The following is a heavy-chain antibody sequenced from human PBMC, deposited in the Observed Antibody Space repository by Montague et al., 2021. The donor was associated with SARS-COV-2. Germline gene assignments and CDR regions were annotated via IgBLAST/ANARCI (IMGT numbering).Heavy chain of an antibody. V-gene: IGHV3-11*01. CDR3: ARDAKSIVS. CDR2: IDGSGCTI. CDR1: GFTFSDYY. Sequence: SLRLSCAASGFTFSDYYMSWIRQAPGKGLEWLSYIDGSGCTIYYADSVKGRFTISRDNARNSLYLQMNSLRAEDTAVYYCARDAKSIVSWGQGTLVTVSS. J-gene: IGHJ4*02.